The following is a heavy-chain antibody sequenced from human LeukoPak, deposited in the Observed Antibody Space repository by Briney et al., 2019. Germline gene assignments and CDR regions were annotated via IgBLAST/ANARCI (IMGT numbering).Heavy chain of an antibody. CDR3: ARGSGTHPGDNWFDP. V-gene: IGHV1-46*01. CDR2: INPSGGST. J-gene: IGHJ5*02. Sequence: GASVKVSCKASEYTFTSYYMHWVRQAPGQGLEWMGIINPSGGSTSYAQKFQGRVTMTRDTSTSTVYMELSSLRSEDTAVYYCARGSGTHPGDNWFDPWGQGTLVTVSS. D-gene: IGHD3-10*01. CDR1: EYTFTSYY.